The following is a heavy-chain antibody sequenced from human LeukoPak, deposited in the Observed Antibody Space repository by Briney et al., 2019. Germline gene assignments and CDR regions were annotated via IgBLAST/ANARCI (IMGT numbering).Heavy chain of an antibody. CDR3: ARDMQLST. Sequence: GGSLRLSCAASGFTFSTYSMNWVRQAPGEGLEWVSLISYSGANPYYPDSVRGRFTLSRDNSKDTLFLQMNSLRAEDTAIYYCARDMQLSTWGRGTMVTVSS. CDR2: ISYSGANP. CDR1: GFTFSTYS. D-gene: IGHD3-16*02. V-gene: IGHV3-23*01. J-gene: IGHJ3*01.